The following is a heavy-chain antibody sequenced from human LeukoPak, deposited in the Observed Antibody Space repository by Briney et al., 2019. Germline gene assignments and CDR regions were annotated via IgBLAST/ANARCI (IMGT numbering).Heavy chain of an antibody. J-gene: IGHJ4*02. CDR2: IWYDGTNK. Sequence: GGSLRLSCAASGFTFSSYGMHWVRQAPGKGLEWVAVIWYDGTNKYYAGSVKGRFTISRDNSKNTLFLQMNILRAEDTAVYYCARGGRPDYWGQGTLVTVSS. CDR3: ARGGRPDY. V-gene: IGHV3-33*01. D-gene: IGHD3-10*01. CDR1: GFTFSSYG.